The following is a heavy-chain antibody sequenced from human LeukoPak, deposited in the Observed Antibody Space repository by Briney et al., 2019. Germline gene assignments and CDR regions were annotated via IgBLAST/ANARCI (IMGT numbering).Heavy chain of an antibody. CDR1: GFTFSIFW. V-gene: IGHV3-74*01. D-gene: IGHD1-26*01. CDR2: ISTDGSST. Sequence: GGSLRLSCAASGFTFSIFWMHWVRQAPGKGLVWVSRISTDGSSTSYADSVKGRFTISRDNAKNTLYLQMNSLRAEDTAVYYCAKELFNSGSYYEGDYWGQGTLVTVSS. J-gene: IGHJ4*02. CDR3: AKELFNSGSYYEGDY.